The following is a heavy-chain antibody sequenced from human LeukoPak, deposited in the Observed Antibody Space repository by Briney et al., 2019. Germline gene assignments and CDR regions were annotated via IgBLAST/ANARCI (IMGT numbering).Heavy chain of an antibody. J-gene: IGHJ3*02. Sequence: GASVKVSCKASGYTFTSYGISWVRQAPGQGLEWMGWISAYNGNTNYAQKFQGRVTMTRDTSISTAYMELSRLRSDDTAVYYCARAYSSGWYAMSAFDIWGQGTMVTVSS. D-gene: IGHD6-19*01. V-gene: IGHV1-18*01. CDR1: GYTFTSYG. CDR3: ARAYSSGWYAMSAFDI. CDR2: ISAYNGNT.